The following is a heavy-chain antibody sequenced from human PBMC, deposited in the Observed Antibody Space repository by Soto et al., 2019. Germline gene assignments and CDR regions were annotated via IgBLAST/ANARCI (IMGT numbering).Heavy chain of an antibody. D-gene: IGHD3-10*01. CDR2: INGGNGNT. Sequence: QVHLVQSGAEEKKPGASVKVSCKASGYTFSNYVMHCVRQAPGQRLEWMGWINGGNGNTKYSQKFQGRVTITRDASATTGYMELSSLRSEDTAFYYCARNYYRSGSYYPGGYWGQGTLVTVSS. CDR1: GYTFSNYV. CDR3: ARNYYRSGSYYPGGY. V-gene: IGHV1-3*05. J-gene: IGHJ4*02.